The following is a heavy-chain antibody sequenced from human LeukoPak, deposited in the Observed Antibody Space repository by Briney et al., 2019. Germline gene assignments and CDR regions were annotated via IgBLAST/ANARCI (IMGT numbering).Heavy chain of an antibody. J-gene: IGHJ1*01. V-gene: IGHV1-24*01. CDR2: FDPEDGET. Sequence: ASVKVSCKVSGYTLTELSMHWVRQAPGKGLEWMGGFDPEDGETIYAQKFQGRVTMTEDTSTDTAYMELSSLRSEAPAGYYCAXXXDSSGYPEYFQHWGQGTLVTVSS. CDR3: AXXXDSSGYPEYFQH. D-gene: IGHD3-22*01. CDR1: GYTLTELS.